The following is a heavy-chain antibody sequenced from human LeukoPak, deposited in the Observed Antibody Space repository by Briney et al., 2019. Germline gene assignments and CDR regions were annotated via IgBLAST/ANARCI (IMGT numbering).Heavy chain of an antibody. CDR3: ARQTLGTTLYFDY. CDR2: IYYSGST. Sequence: PSETLSLTCSVYGVSMYSQYWRWIRQPPGKGRVWIGYIYYSGSTNYNPSLKSRVTISVDTSKNQFSLKLSSVTAADTAVYYCARQTLGTTLYFDYWGQGTLVTVSS. D-gene: IGHD1-7*01. CDR1: GVSMYSQY. J-gene: IGHJ4*02. V-gene: IGHV4-59*08.